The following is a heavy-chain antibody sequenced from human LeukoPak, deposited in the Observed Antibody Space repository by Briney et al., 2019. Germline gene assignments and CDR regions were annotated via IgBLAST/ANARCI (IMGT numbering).Heavy chain of an antibody. CDR1: GFTFSTYS. CDR3: ARVRPAGWFGELWGPDY. J-gene: IGHJ4*02. V-gene: IGHV3-21*06. CDR2: ISSASGYI. Sequence: GGSLRLSCAASGFTFSTYSMNWVRQAPGKGLEWVSSISSASGYIYYADSVKGRFTISRDNAKNLLYLQMNSLRAEDTAVYYCARVRPAGWFGELWGPDYWGQGTLVTVSS. D-gene: IGHD3-10*01.